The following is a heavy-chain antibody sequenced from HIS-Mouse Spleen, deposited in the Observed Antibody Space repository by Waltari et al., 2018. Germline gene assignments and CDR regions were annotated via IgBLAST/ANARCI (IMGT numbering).Heavy chain of an antibody. D-gene: IGHD7-27*01. CDR3: ARDPLGTGDHAFDI. CDR2: IYYSGST. V-gene: IGHV4-30-4*01. Sequence: QVQLQESGPGLVKPSQTLSLTCTVSGGSISRGDYYWSWIRPPPGKGLEWIGYIYYSGSTYYNPSLKSRVTISVDTSKNQFSLKLSSVTAADTAVYYCARDPLGTGDHAFDIWGQGTMVTVSS. J-gene: IGHJ3*02. CDR1: GGSISRGDYY.